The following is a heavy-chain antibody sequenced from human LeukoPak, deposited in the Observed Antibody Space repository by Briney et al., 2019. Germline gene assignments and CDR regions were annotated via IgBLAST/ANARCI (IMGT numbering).Heavy chain of an antibody. V-gene: IGHV4-59*12. CDR3: ARDDVDTPTFDY. CDR1: GGSISSYY. D-gene: IGHD5-18*01. CDR2: IYYSGST. Sequence: SETLSLTCTVSGGSISSYYWSWIRQPPGKGLEWIGYIYYSGSTNYNPSLKSRVTMSLDTSKNEFSLKLRSVTAADTAVYYCARDDVDTPTFDYWGQGTLVTVSS. J-gene: IGHJ4*02.